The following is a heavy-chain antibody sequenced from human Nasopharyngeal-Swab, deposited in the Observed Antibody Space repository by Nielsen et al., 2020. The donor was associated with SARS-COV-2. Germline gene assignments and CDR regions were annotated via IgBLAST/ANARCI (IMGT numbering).Heavy chain of an antibody. CDR3: ARGPALAYCGGDCYPLGGYFDL. Sequence: SETLSLTCAVYGGSFSGYYWSWIRQPPGKGLEWIGEINQSGSTNYNPSLKSRVTISVDTSTNQFSLKLSSVTAADTAVYYCARGPALAYCGGDCYPLGGYFDLWGRGTLVTVSS. CDR1: GGSFSGYY. V-gene: IGHV4-34*01. D-gene: IGHD2-21*02. CDR2: INQSGST. J-gene: IGHJ2*01.